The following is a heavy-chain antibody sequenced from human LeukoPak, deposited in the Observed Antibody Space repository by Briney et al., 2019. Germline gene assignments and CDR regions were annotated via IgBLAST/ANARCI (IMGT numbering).Heavy chain of an antibody. Sequence: GGSLRLSCAASGFTFSSYAMSWVRQAPGKGLEWVSAISGSGGSTYYADSVKGRFTISRDNSKNTLYLQMNSLRAEDTAVYYCAKSARGGIAARREDAFDIWGQGTMVTVSS. D-gene: IGHD6-6*01. J-gene: IGHJ3*02. CDR2: ISGSGGST. CDR3: AKSARGGIAARREDAFDI. V-gene: IGHV3-23*01. CDR1: GFTFSSYA.